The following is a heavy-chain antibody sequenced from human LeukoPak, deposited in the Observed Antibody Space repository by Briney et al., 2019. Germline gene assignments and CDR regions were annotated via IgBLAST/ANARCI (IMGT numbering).Heavy chain of an antibody. CDR3: ARETGTRRVDAFDI. CDR2: INPNSGGT. V-gene: IGHV1-2*02. D-gene: IGHD1-1*01. Sequence: ASVKVSCKASGYTFTGYYIHWVRQAPGQGLEWMGWINPNSGGTNYAQKFQGRVTMTRDTSISTAYMELSRLRSDDTAVYYCARETGTRRVDAFDIWGQGTMVTVSS. J-gene: IGHJ3*02. CDR1: GYTFTGYY.